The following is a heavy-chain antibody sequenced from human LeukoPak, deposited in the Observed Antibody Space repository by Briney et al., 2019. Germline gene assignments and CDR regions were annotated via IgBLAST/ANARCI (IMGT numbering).Heavy chain of an antibody. D-gene: IGHD2-21*01. J-gene: IGHJ4*02. CDR3: AREYSRRVVAGSRPDL. V-gene: IGHV4-39*02. Sequence: PSETLALTCSVSGGSISSSSYYWGWIGQSPGKGLEWVGSMYWGGTTYENSSFKSRLTLPIDTHNHQFSPTLTPATAAHTAVYFCAREYSRRVVAGSRPDLWGQGLLVTVSS. CDR1: GGSISSSSYY. CDR2: MYWGGTT.